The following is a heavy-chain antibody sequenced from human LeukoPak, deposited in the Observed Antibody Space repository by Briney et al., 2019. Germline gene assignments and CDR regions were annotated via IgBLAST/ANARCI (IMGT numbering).Heavy chain of an antibody. Sequence: GSSVKVSCKASGGTFSSYAISWVRQAPGQGLEWMGRIIPIFGTANYAQKFQGRVTITADKSTSTAYMELSSLRSEDTAVYYCAAPQGYGYNRGYFDYWGQGTLVTVSS. CDR2: IIPIFGTA. J-gene: IGHJ4*02. V-gene: IGHV1-69*06. CDR3: AAPQGYGYNRGYFDY. CDR1: GGTFSSYA. D-gene: IGHD5-24*01.